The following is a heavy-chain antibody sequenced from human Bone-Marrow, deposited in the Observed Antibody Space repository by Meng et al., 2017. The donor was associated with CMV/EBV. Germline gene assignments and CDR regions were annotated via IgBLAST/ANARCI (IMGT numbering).Heavy chain of an antibody. J-gene: IGHJ5*02. V-gene: IGHV3-20*04. CDR2: INWNGGST. Sequence: GGSLRLSCAASGFSFSSYGMSWIRQAPGKGLEWVSGINWNGGSTGYADSVKGRFTISRDNAKNSLYLQMNSLRAEDTALYYCARQDGYNLEIFGWFDPWGQGTLVTVSS. CDR1: GFSFSSYG. D-gene: IGHD5-24*01. CDR3: ARQDGYNLEIFGWFDP.